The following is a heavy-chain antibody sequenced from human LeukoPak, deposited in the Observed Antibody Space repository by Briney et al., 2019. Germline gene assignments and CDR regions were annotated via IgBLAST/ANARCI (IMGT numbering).Heavy chain of an antibody. Sequence: GESLRLSCATSGFTFSDYSMNWVRQARGKGLEWVSYIDGAGDTVYYADSVKGRFTISRDNAKSSLDLQMNSLRDEYTAVYYCSRRFDSWGQGTLVTVSS. CDR2: IDGAGDTV. CDR1: GFTFSDYS. V-gene: IGHV3-48*02. J-gene: IGHJ4*02. CDR3: SRRFDS.